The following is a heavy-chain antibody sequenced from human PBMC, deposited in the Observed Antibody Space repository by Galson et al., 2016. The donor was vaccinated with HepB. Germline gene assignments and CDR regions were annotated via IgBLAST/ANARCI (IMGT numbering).Heavy chain of an antibody. Sequence: SLRLSCAASGSTFSSYWMSWVRQAPGKGLEWVANIKQDGSEKYYVDSVKGRFTISRDNAKNSLYLQMNSLRAEDTAVYYCARDGPGGYRYGFYSYYGMDVWGQGTTVTVSS. CDR3: ARDGPGGYRYGFYSYYGMDV. D-gene: IGHD5-18*01. V-gene: IGHV3-7*03. CDR1: GSTFSSYW. J-gene: IGHJ6*02. CDR2: IKQDGSEK.